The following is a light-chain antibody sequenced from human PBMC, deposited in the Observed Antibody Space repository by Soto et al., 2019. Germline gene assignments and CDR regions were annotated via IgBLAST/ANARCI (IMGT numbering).Light chain of an antibody. V-gene: IGKV1-9*01. CDR3: QQLDNYPRT. CDR1: QDINYY. J-gene: IGKJ3*01. CDR2: AAS. Sequence: IQLTQSPSSLSASVGDRVTITCRASQDINYYLAWYQQKPGTAPKLLIYAASTLQSGVPSRFSGSGSGTDFTLTISSLQPEDFANYYCQQLDNYPRTFGPGTQVDIK.